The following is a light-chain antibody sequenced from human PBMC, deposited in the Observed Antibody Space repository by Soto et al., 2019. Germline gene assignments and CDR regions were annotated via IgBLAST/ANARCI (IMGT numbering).Light chain of an antibody. J-gene: IGKJ1*01. CDR2: AAS. Sequence: DIVMTQSPLSLPVTPGEPASISCRSSQNLLHSNGYNYVDWYLQKPGQSPQLLIYAASSLQSGIPSRFSGSGSETDFTLTISSLQPEDFATYYCQQSYSAPWTFGQGTKVDIK. CDR3: QQSYSAPWT. V-gene: IGKV2-28*01. CDR1: QNLLHSNGYNY.